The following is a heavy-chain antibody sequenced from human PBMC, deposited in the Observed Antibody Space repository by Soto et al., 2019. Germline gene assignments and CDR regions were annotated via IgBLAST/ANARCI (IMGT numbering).Heavy chain of an antibody. J-gene: IGHJ6*02. D-gene: IGHD3-10*01. V-gene: IGHV1-69*01. CDR1: GGTFSSYA. CDR3: ARGVYYGSGSYPRYYYYGMDV. CDR2: IIPIFGTA. Sequence: QVQLVQSGAEVKKPGSSVKVSCKASGGTFSSYAISWVRQAPGQGLEWMGGIIPIFGTANYAQKFQGRVTITADESTSTAYMELSSLRSEDTAVYYCARGVYYGSGSYPRYYYYGMDVCGQGTTVTVSS.